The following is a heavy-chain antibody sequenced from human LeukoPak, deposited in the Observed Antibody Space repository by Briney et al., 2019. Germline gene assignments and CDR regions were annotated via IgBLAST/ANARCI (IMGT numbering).Heavy chain of an antibody. CDR1: GGSFSGYY. V-gene: IGHV4-34*01. CDR2: INHSGST. D-gene: IGHD6-13*01. Sequence: SETLSLTCAVYGGSFSGYYWSWIRQPPRKGLEWIGEINHSGSTNYNPSLKSRVTISVDTSKNQFSLKLSSVTAADTAVYYCARGRIAAAGYFDYWGQGTPVTVSS. CDR3: ARGRIAAAGYFDY. J-gene: IGHJ4*02.